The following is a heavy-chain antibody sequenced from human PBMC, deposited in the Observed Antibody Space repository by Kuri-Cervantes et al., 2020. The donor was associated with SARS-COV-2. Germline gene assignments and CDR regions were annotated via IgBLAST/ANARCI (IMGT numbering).Heavy chain of an antibody. CDR3: ARPYYYDSSGYRSHLGYYGMDV. CDR2: INHSGST. J-gene: IGHJ6*02. CDR1: GGSFSGYY. D-gene: IGHD3-22*01. Sequence: SETLSLTCAVYGGSFSGYYWSWIRQPPGKGLEWIGEINHSGSTNYNPSLDLKSRVTISVDTSKNQFSLKLSSVTAADTAVYYCARPYYYDSSGYRSHLGYYGMDVWGQGTTVTVSS. V-gene: IGHV4-34*01.